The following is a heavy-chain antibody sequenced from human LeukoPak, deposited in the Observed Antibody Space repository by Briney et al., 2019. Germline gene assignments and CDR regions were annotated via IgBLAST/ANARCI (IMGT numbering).Heavy chain of an antibody. CDR3: ATEDCSSTSCYDY. CDR1: GFTFSSYS. CDR2: ISSSSSYI. Sequence: GGSLSLSCAASGFTFSSYSMNWVRQAPGKGLEWVSSISSSSSYIYYADSVKGRFTISRDNAKSSLYLQMNSLRAEDTAVYYCATEDCSSTSCYDYWGQGTLVTVSS. J-gene: IGHJ4*02. D-gene: IGHD2-2*01. V-gene: IGHV3-21*01.